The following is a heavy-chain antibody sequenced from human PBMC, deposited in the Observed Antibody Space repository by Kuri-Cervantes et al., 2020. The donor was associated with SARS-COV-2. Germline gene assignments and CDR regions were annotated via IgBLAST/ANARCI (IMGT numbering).Heavy chain of an antibody. CDR1: GDSVSRGTFF. CDR2: IYHSGST. D-gene: IGHD2-2*01. J-gene: IGHJ4*02. CDR3: ARQGGIVVVPAAL. V-gene: IGHV4-38-2*02. Sequence: SETLSLTCTVSGDSVSRGTFFCIWIRQPPGKGLEWIESIYHSGSTYHNPSLKSRVTISVDTSKNQFSLKLSSVTAADTAVYYCARQGGIVVVPAALWGQGTLVTVSS.